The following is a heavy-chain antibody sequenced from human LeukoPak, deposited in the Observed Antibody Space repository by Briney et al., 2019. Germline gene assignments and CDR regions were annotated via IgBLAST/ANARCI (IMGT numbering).Heavy chain of an antibody. CDR3: ARTIAAATFDY. D-gene: IGHD6-13*01. J-gene: IGHJ4*02. CDR2: INPNSGGT. V-gene: IGHV1-2*02. CDR1: GYTFTGYY. Sequence: ASVKVSCKASGYTFTGYYMHWVRQAPGQGLEWMGWINPNSGGTNYAQKFQGRVTMTTDTSTSTAYMELRSLRSDDTAAYYCARTIAAATFDYWGQGTLVTVSS.